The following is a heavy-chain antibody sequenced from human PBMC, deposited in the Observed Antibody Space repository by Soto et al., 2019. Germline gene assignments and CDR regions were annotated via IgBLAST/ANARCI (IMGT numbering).Heavy chain of an antibody. J-gene: IGHJ3*02. V-gene: IGHV1-2*04. D-gene: IGHD1-26*01. CDR2: INPNSGGT. CDR3: ARVGSSDAFDI. Sequence: ASVKVSCTASGYTFTGYYMHWVRQAPGQGLEWMRWINPNSGGTNYAQKFQGWVTMTRDTSISTAYMELSRLRSDDTAVYYCARVGSSDAFDIWGQGTMVTVSS. CDR1: GYTFTGYY.